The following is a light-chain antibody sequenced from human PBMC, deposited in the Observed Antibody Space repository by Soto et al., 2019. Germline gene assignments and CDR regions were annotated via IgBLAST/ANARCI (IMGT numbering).Light chain of an antibody. CDR3: QQYDTYSRT. Sequence: DIQMTQSPSALSASVGDRVTITCRASQSVSNWLAWYRQKPGEAPKLLSYEGSTLESGVPSRFSGSGSGTEFTLTISSLQPDDFATFYCQQYDTYSRTFGQGTKVELK. CDR1: QSVSNW. V-gene: IGKV1-5*03. J-gene: IGKJ1*01. CDR2: EGS.